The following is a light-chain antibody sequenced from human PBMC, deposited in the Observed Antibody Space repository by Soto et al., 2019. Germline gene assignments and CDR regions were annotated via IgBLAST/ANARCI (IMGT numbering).Light chain of an antibody. J-gene: IGLJ1*01. CDR2: TNN. CDR3: AAWDDSLNGYV. V-gene: IGLV1-44*01. Sequence: QSALTQQPSASGTPRKRVTISCSGSNSNIGRNIVNWYQHLPGTAPKLFIHTNNQRPSGVPARFSGSKSGTSASLAISGLQSEDEAEYYCAAWDDSLNGYVFGNGTKVTVL. CDR1: NSNIGRNI.